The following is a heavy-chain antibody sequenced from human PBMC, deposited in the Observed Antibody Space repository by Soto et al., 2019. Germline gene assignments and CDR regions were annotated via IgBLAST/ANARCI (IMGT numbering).Heavy chain of an antibody. CDR2: ISGSGGST. J-gene: IGHJ6*02. V-gene: IGHV3-23*01. Sequence: GGSLRLSCAASGFTFSSYAMSWVRQAPGKGLEWVSAISGSGGSTYYADSVKGRFTISRDNSKNTLYLQMNSLRAEDTAVYYCAKSAEGRVATTHSYYYYYGMDVWGQGTTVTVSS. CDR3: AKSAEGRVATTHSYYYYYGMDV. CDR1: GFTFSSYA. D-gene: IGHD5-12*01.